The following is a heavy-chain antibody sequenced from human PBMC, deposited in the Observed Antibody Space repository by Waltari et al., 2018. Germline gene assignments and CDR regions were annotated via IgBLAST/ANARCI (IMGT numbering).Heavy chain of an antibody. CDR3: ARGTQLPGT. D-gene: IGHD1-1*01. CDR1: GGSISSSSYY. Sequence: QLKLQESGPGLVKPSETLSLTCTVSGGSISSSSYYWGWIRQPPGKGLEWIGIIHYSGITYYNPSLKRRVTISVDTSKNQFSLKLSSVTAADTAVYYCARGTQLPGTWGQGTLVTVSS. J-gene: IGHJ5*02. CDR2: IHYSGIT. V-gene: IGHV4-39*07.